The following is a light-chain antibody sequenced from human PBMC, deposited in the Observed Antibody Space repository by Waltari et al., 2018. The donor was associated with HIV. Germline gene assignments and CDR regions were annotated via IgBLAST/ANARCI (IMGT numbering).Light chain of an antibody. CDR3: NSRDSSDTHVV. CDR1: SLRSYY. J-gene: IGLJ2*01. V-gene: IGLV3-19*01. CDR2: GKN. Sequence: SSELTQDPAVSVALGPTVRITCQGNSLRSYYASWYQQKPGQAPVLVIYGKNNRPSGIPDRFSGSSSGNTASLTITGTQAEDEADYYCNSRDSSDTHVVFGGGTKLTVL.